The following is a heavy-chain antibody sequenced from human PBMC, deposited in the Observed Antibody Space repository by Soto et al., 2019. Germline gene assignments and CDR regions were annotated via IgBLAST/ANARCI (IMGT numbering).Heavy chain of an antibody. CDR1: GYSFAGYW. D-gene: IGHD3-22*01. CDR3: ARQIYDSDTGPNFQYYFDS. J-gene: IGHJ4*02. CDR2: IDPSDSQT. V-gene: IGHV5-10-1*01. Sequence: PGESLKISCKGSGYSFAGYWITWVRQKPGKGLEWMGRIDPSDSQTYCSPSFRGHVTISVTKSITTVFLQWSSLRASDTAMYYCARQIYDSDTGPNFQYYFDSWGQGTPVTSPQ.